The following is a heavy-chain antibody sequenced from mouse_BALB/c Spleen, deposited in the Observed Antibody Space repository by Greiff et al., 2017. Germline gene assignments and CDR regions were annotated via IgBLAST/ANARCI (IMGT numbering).Heavy chain of an antibody. CDR2: INPYNDGT. CDR3: AREGVVATGDY. V-gene: IGHV1-14*01. J-gene: IGHJ2*01. Sequence: VQLQQSGPELVKPGASVKMSCKASGYTFTSYVMHWVKQKPGQGLEWIGYINPYNDGTKYNEKFKGKATLTSDKSSSTAYMELSSLTSEDSAVYYCAREGVVATGDYWGQGTTLTVSS. CDR1: GYTFTSYV. D-gene: IGHD1-1*01.